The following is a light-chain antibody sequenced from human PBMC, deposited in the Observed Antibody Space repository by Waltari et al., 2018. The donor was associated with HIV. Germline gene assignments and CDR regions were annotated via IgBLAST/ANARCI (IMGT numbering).Light chain of an antibody. CDR1: SPTIRADA. V-gene: IGLV1-44*01. Sequence: QSALTQPPSAPGTPGQRLILYCSRSSPTIRADAVSWYQQFPVTAPKLLIFNSNQRPSGVPDRFSASKSGTAASLAISGLQSDDEADYYCATWDHELDSWVFGGGTKLTVL. CDR3: ATWDHELDSWV. CDR2: NSN. J-gene: IGLJ3*02.